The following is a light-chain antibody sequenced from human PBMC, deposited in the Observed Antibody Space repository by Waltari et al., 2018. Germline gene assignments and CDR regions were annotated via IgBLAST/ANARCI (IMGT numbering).Light chain of an antibody. CDR3: QQYGSTLIT. V-gene: IGKV3-20*01. J-gene: IGKJ5*01. Sequence: EIVLTQSPGTLSLSPGERVTLSCRASQSVSSSYLAWYQQKPGQAPRLLICAASSRATGIPDRFSGRGSGTGFTLTISRLEPEDSAVYYCQQYGSTLITFGQGTRLEIK. CDR1: QSVSSSY. CDR2: AAS.